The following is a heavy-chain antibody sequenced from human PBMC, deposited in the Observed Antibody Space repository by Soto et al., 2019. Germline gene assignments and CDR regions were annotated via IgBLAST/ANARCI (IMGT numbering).Heavy chain of an antibody. J-gene: IGHJ6*02. CDR3: ARDRGXSSSPHGGVDYYYGMDV. Sequence: KPSETLSLTCTVSGGSISSYYWSWIRQPPGKGLEWIGYIYYSGSTNYNPSLKSRVTISVGTSKNQFSLKLSSVTAADTAVYYCARDRGXSSSPHGGVDYYYGMDVWGQGTTVTVSS. CDR1: GGSISSYY. CDR2: IYYSGST. D-gene: IGHD6-6*01. V-gene: IGHV4-59*01.